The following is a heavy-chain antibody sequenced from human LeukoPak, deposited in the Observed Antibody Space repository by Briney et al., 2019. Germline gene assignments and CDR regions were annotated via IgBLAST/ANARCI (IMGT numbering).Heavy chain of an antibody. CDR3: ARHRGSSWPYYYYYGMDV. CDR1: GYSFTSYW. D-gene: IGHD6-13*01. Sequence: GESLKISCKGSGYSFTSYWIGWVRQMPGKGLEWMGIIYPGDSETRYSPFFQGQVTISADKSISTAYLQWSSLKASDTAMYYCARHRGSSWPYYYYYGMDVWGQGTTVTVSS. CDR2: IYPGDSET. V-gene: IGHV5-51*01. J-gene: IGHJ6*02.